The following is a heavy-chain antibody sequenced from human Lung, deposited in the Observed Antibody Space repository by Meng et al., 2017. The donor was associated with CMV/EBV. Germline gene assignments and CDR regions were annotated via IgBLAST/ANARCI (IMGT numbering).Heavy chain of an antibody. V-gene: IGHV3-73*01. CDR1: GFTFSDAG. CDR2: IRNRANSHAT. Sequence: SCSASGFTFSDAGLHWVRQASGRGLEWIGRIRNRANSHATAYVASVKGRFTISRDDSKNTMYLHMNSLKTDDTAVYYCSRGDSNGPLYWGPGTXVTGSS. J-gene: IGHJ4*02. D-gene: IGHD3-22*01. CDR3: SRGDSNGPLY.